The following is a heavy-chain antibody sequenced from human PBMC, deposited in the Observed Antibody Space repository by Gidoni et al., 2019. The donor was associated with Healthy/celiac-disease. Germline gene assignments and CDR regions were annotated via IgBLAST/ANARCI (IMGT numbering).Heavy chain of an antibody. Sequence: ADSGHTFSSYAMSWVRQAPGQVLVWVSDLSGSGGSTYYADAVKGRFTISRDNSKNTLYLQMSSLRSEDTAVYYCAKDPQDLYGDHEKPPSWGHGTLVTVSS. J-gene: IGHJ4*01. CDR3: AKDPQDLYGDHEKPPS. CDR1: GHTFSSYA. D-gene: IGHD4-17*01. V-gene: IGHV3-23*01. CDR2: LSGSGGST.